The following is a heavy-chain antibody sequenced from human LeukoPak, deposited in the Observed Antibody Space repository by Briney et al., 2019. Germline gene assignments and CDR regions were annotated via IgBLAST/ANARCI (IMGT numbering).Heavy chain of an antibody. V-gene: IGHV3-21*04. CDR2: ISSSSSYI. J-gene: IGHJ4*02. Sequence: GGSLRLSCAASGFTFSSYSMNWVRQAPGKGLEWVSSISSSSSYIYYADAVKGRFTISRDISKNTLYLQMNSLRAEDTAVYYCAEEAYYGSGTYYNGREYWGQGTLVTVSS. CDR1: GFTFSSYS. D-gene: IGHD3-10*01. CDR3: AEEAYYGSGTYYNGREY.